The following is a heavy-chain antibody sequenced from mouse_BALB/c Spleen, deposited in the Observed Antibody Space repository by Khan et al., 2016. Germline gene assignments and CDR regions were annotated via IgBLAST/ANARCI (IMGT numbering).Heavy chain of an antibody. J-gene: IGHJ3*01. D-gene: IGHD1-1*01. CDR1: GFDFRGYW. V-gene: IGHV4-1*02. CDR3: ASAGYYGYLAY. CDR2: INPDSRTI. Sequence: EVKLEESGGGLVQPGGSLKLSCAASGFDFRGYWMSWVRQAPGKGLEWIGEINPDSRTINYSPSLKDKFTISRDNAKSTLYLQISTVRSEDTALYCWASAGYYGYLAYWGQGTLVSISA.